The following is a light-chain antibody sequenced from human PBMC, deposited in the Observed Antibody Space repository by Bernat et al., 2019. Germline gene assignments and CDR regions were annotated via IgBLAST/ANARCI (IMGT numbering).Light chain of an antibody. CDR2: DAS. CDR1: QSVSNQ. V-gene: IGKV3-11*01. CDR3: QQRSSWPLT. J-gene: IGKJ4*01. Sequence: EIVLTQSPATLSLSPGERATLSCRSSQSVSNQLAWHQQKPGQAPRLLIYDASNRATGIPARFSGSGSGTDFTLTISSLEPEDFAVYYCQQRSSWPLTFGGGTQVEIK.